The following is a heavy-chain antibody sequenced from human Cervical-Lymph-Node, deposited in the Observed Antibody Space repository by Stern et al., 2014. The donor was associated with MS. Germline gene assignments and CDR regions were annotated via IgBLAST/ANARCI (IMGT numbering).Heavy chain of an antibody. CDR3: ARDKMHAFDY. Sequence: QVQLGQSGTEVKKPGASVLVSCKASGYTFTTYGITWGRQAPGQGLEWMGWISADSGNTKYAQKCQDRVPMTRDTTTGTAYMEVRSLRSEDTAVYYCARDKMHAFDYWGQGTQVTVPS. CDR2: ISADSGNT. D-gene: IGHD2-8*01. J-gene: IGHJ4*02. CDR1: GYTFTTYG. V-gene: IGHV1-18*01.